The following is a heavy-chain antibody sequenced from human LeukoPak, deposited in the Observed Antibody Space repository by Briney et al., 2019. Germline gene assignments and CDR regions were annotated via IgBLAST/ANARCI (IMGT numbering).Heavy chain of an antibody. CDR1: GSTFSNAW. D-gene: IGHD1-26*01. Sequence: GGSLRLPCAASGSTFSNAWMSWVRQAPGKGLEWVANIKQDGSEKYYVDSVKGRFTISRDNAKNSLYLQMNSLRAEDTAVYYCARDRSGSYSPYFDYWGQGTLVTVSS. V-gene: IGHV3-7*01. CDR2: IKQDGSEK. CDR3: ARDRSGSYSPYFDY. J-gene: IGHJ4*02.